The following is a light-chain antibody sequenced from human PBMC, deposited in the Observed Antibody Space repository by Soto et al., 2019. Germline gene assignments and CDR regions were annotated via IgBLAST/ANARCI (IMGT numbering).Light chain of an antibody. CDR1: QSLVNSDGNTY. V-gene: IGKV2-30*01. Sequence: EVVMTQSPLSLPVTLGQPASISCRSSQSLVNSDGNTYLNWFHQRPGQSPRRLIYKVSNRDSGGXEXXSGSGSGTDFTLRISRVEAEDVGVYYCMQGSHWPRTFGQGTRVEIK. J-gene: IGKJ1*01. CDR2: KVS. CDR3: MQGSHWPRT.